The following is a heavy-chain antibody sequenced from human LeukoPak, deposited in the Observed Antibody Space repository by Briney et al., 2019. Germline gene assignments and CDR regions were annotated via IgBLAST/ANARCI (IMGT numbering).Heavy chain of an antibody. CDR2: ISSSSSYI. CDR3: ARDSRSSSWEFDY. CDR1: GFTFSSYS. D-gene: IGHD6-13*01. J-gene: IGHJ4*02. V-gene: IGHV3-21*01. Sequence: GGSLRLSWAASGFTFSSYSMNWVRQAPAKGLEWVSSISSSSSYIYYADSAKGRFTISRDNAKNSLYLQMNSLRAEDTAVYYCARDSRSSSWEFDYWGQGTLVTVSS.